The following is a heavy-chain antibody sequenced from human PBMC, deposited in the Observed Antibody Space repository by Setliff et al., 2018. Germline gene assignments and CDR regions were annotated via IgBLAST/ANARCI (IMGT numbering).Heavy chain of an antibody. CDR2: ISHSGNS. J-gene: IGHJ3*02. V-gene: IGHV4-59*11. D-gene: IGHD3-3*01. CDR3: ARHNYFMIFGVDDAFDI. Sequence: SETLSLTCTVSGGSISNHYWSWIRQPPGKGLVWLGHISHSGNSNSNPSLSSRVTISVDTSKNQFSLKLSSVTAADTAVYYCARHNYFMIFGVDDAFDIWGQGTTVTVSS. CDR1: GGSISNHY.